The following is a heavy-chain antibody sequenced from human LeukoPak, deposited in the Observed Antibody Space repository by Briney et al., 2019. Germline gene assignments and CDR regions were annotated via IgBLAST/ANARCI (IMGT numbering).Heavy chain of an antibody. CDR1: GFTISRFW. V-gene: IGHV3-7*01. D-gene: IGHD4-11*01. Sequence: GGSLRLSCSASGFTISRFWMSWVRQAPGKGLEYVALIKQGGSEIFHMDSVKGRFTISRDDATNSLYLQMNSLRVEDTALYYCARDRESESDSEGDYWGQGTLVTVSS. J-gene: IGHJ4*02. CDR2: IKQGGSEI. CDR3: ARDRESESDSEGDY.